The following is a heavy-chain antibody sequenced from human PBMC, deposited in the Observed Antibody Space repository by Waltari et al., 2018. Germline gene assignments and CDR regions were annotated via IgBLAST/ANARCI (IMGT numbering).Heavy chain of an antibody. CDR2: IYSGGSST. CDR1: GFTFSSYG. V-gene: IGHV3-23*03. Sequence: EVQLLESGGGLVQPGGSLRLSCAASGFTFSSYGMSWVRQAPGKGLEWVSFIYSGGSSTYYADSVKGRFTISRDNSKSTLYLQMNSLRAEDTAVYYCAKDFGYYASSGPDAFDIWGQGTMVTVSS. J-gene: IGHJ3*02. CDR3: AKDFGYYASSGPDAFDI. D-gene: IGHD3-22*01.